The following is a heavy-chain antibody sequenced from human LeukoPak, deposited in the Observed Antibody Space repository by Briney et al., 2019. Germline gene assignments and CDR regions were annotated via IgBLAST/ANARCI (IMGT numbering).Heavy chain of an antibody. Sequence: GGSLRLSCAASGFTFSDYGMHWVRQAPGKGLEWVAIISYDGSNKYYADSVKGRFTISRDNSKNTVYLQMNGLRAEDTAVYYCARDSNTRNWGQGTLVTVSS. CDR2: ISYDGSNK. V-gene: IGHV3-30*03. D-gene: IGHD1-26*01. J-gene: IGHJ4*02. CDR1: GFTFSDYG. CDR3: ARDSNTRN.